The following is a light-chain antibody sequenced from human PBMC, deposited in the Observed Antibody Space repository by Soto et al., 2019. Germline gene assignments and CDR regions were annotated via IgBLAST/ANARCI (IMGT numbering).Light chain of an antibody. V-gene: IGKV1-5*03. CDR2: EAS. CDR1: QGISTY. J-gene: IGKJ1*01. Sequence: DIQMTQSPSSLAASVGDRVTITCRASQGISTYLNWYQQKPGKAPRLLIYEASRLESGVPSRISGSGSGTEFTLTISSLQPDDFATYYCQQYTNYPWTFGQGTMVDIK. CDR3: QQYTNYPWT.